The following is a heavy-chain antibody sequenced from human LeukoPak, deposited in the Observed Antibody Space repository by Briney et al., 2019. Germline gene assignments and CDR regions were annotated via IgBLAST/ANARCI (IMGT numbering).Heavy chain of an antibody. CDR1: GFTFSSYS. CDR2: ISYDGSNK. V-gene: IGHV3-30*18. Sequence: PGGSLRLSCAASGFTFSSYSMHWVRQAPGKGLEWVAVISYDGSNKYYADSVKGRFTISRDNSKNTLYLQMNSLRAEDTAVYYCAKAGLRYFDWLDYWGQGTLVTVSS. D-gene: IGHD3-9*01. J-gene: IGHJ4*02. CDR3: AKAGLRYFDWLDY.